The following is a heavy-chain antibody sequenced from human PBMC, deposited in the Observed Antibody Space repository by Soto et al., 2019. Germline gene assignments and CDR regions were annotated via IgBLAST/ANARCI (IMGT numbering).Heavy chain of an antibody. V-gene: IGHV3-23*01. CDR2: ISGSGGST. D-gene: IGHD1-26*01. J-gene: IGHJ5*02. Sequence: PGGSLRLSCAASGFTFSSYAMSWVRQAPGKGLEWVSAISGSGGSTYYADSVKGRFTISRDNAKNSLYLQMNSLRDEDTAVYYCIGDGGATDWFDPWGQGTLVTVSS. CDR1: GFTFSSYA. CDR3: IGDGGATDWFDP.